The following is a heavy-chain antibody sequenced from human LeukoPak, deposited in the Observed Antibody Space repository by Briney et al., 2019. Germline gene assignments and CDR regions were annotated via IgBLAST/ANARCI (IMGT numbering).Heavy chain of an antibody. CDR3: ARVSVSNFDY. J-gene: IGHJ4*02. Sequence: GASVKVSCKVSGYTLTELSMHWVRQAPGQGLEWMGWINPNSGGTNYAQNFQGRVTMTRDTSISTAYMELSRLTSDDTAVYYCARVSVSNFDYWGQGTPVTVSS. D-gene: IGHD4-17*01. CDR2: INPNSGGT. V-gene: IGHV1-2*02. CDR1: GYTLTELS.